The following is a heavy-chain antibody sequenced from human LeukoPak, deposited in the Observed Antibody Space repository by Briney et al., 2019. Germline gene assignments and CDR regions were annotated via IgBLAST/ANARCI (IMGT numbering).Heavy chain of an antibody. V-gene: IGHV1-18*01. D-gene: IGHD3-10*01. CDR3: ARDLSGNWFDP. CDR2: ISSYTGNT. CDR1: GYTFTNYG. J-gene: IGHJ5*02. Sequence: ASVKVSCKASGYTFTNYGLSWVRQAPGQGLEWMGWISSYTGNTNYAQKLQGRVTMATDTSTSTAYMELRSLRSDDTAVYYCARDLSGNWFDPWGQGTLVTVSS.